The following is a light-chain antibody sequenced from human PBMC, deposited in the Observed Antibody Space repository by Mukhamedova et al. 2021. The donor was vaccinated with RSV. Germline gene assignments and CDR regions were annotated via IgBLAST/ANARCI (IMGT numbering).Light chain of an antibody. Sequence: GVSDRFSGSKSGTTASLTISGLQPEDEADYYCSTWDYSLSAVVFGGGTKLTVL. CDR3: STWDYSLSAVV. J-gene: IGLJ2*01. V-gene: IGLV1-36*01.